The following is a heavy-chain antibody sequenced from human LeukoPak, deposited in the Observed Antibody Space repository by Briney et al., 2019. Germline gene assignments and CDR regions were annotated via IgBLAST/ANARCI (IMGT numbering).Heavy chain of an antibody. J-gene: IGHJ6*03. Sequence: GGSLRLSCAASGFTFSSYAMSWVRQAPGKGLEWVSAISGSGGSTYYADSVKGRFTISRDNSKNTLYLQMNSLRAEDTAVYYCAREVSGYSSSWYHYYYYYYMDVWGKGTTVTVSS. CDR2: ISGSGGST. D-gene: IGHD6-13*01. CDR3: AREVSGYSSSWYHYYYYYYMDV. V-gene: IGHV3-23*01. CDR1: GFTFSSYA.